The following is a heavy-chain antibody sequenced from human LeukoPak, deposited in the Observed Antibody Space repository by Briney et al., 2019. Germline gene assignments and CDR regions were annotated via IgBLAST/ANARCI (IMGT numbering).Heavy chain of an antibody. CDR1: GFTFSSYS. Sequence: GGSLRLSCAASGFTFSSYSMHWVRQAPGKGLEWVAFISYDGTNKYYADSVKGRFTISRDNSKNTLYLQMESLRAEDTAVYYCARGLAAAGTPLGYWGQGTLVTVSS. CDR3: ARGLAAAGTPLGY. CDR2: ISYDGTNK. V-gene: IGHV3-30*04. J-gene: IGHJ4*02. D-gene: IGHD6-13*01.